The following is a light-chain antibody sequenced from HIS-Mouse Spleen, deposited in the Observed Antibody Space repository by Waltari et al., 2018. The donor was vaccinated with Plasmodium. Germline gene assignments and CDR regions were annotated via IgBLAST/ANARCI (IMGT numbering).Light chain of an antibody. CDR3: CSYAGSYTYV. V-gene: IGLV2-11*01. CDR1: SSDAGGYHY. Sequence: QSALTQPRSLSGSPGQSVTISCTGTSSDAGGYHYVPLYQQHPGKAPKRMIYDFSKRPSGVPDRFSGSKSGNTASLTISGLQAEDEADYYCCSYAGSYTYVFGTGTKVTVL. CDR2: DFS. J-gene: IGLJ1*01.